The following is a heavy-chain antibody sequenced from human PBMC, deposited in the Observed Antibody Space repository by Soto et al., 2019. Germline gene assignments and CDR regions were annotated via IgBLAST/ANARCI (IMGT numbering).Heavy chain of an antibody. CDR2: ISGDGDTT. CDR3: ASSIGRGFDP. CDR1: GFTFESYW. Sequence: EVRLVESGGGLVQPGGSLRLSCVGYGFTFESYWMHWVRQSPGKGLVWVSRISGDGDTTDSADFAKGRFTITRDNAKKTLFLQMDRLRAEDTSVYYCASSIGRGFDPWGQGTLVSV. V-gene: IGHV3-74*01. J-gene: IGHJ5*02. D-gene: IGHD3-10*01.